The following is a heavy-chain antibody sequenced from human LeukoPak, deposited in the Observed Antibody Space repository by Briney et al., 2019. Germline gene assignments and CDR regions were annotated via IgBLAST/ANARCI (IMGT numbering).Heavy chain of an antibody. D-gene: IGHD2-2*01. V-gene: IGHV1-24*01. CDR2: FDPEDGET. CDR1: GYTLTELS. Sequence: ASVKVSCKVSGYTLTELSMHWVRQAPGKGLEWMGGFDPEDGETIYAQKFQGRVTMTEDTSTDTAYIELSSLRSEDTAVYYCATVCGGSTSCSPYYGMDVWGQGTTVTVSS. J-gene: IGHJ6*02. CDR3: ATVCGGSTSCSPYYGMDV.